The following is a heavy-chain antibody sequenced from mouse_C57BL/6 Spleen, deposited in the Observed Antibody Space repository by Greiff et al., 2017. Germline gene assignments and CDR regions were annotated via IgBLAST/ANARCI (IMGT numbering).Heavy chain of an antibody. CDR3: ARHRGADQATTGSY. D-gene: IGHD3-2*02. Sequence: EVKVVESGGGLVKPGGSLKLSCAASGFTFSSYTMSWVRQTPKKRLEWVATISGGGGNTYYPDSVKGRFTISRDNATNTLYLQMSSLRSEDTALYYCARHRGADQATTGSYWGQGTSVTASS. CDR2: ISGGGGNT. J-gene: IGHJ4*01. V-gene: IGHV5-9*01. CDR1: GFTFSSYT.